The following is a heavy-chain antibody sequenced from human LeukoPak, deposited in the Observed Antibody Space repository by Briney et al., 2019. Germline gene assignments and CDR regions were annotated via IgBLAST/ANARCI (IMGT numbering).Heavy chain of an antibody. CDR1: GFTFGDYA. D-gene: IGHD3-9*01. V-gene: IGHV3-49*03. J-gene: IGHJ4*02. CDR2: IRSKAYGGTT. Sequence: GGSLRLSCTASGFTFGDYAMSWFRQAPGKGLEWVGFIRSKAYGGTTEYAASVKGRFPISRDDSKSIAYLQMNSLKTEDTAVYYCTRVKGYYDILTGYSQVGYFNYWGQGTLVTVSS. CDR3: TRVKGYYDILTGYSQVGYFNY.